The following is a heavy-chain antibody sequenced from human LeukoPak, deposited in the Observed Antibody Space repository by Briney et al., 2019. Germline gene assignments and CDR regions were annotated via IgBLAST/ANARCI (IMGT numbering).Heavy chain of an antibody. J-gene: IGHJ6*03. D-gene: IGHD6-13*01. Sequence: TGGSLRLSCAASGFTFSSYSMNWVRQAPGKGLEWVSSISSSSSYIYHADSVKGRFTISRDNAKNSLYLQMNSLRAEDTAVYYCARGWQPYYMDVWGKGTTVTVSS. CDR1: GFTFSSYS. CDR2: ISSSSSYI. CDR3: ARGWQPYYMDV. V-gene: IGHV3-21*01.